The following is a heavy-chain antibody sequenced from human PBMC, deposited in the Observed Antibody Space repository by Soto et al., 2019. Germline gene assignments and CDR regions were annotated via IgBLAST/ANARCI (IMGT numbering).Heavy chain of an antibody. J-gene: IGHJ4*02. CDR2: IGPDGSST. CDR1: GFTFSSHW. CDR3: ARDNNWYYEY. Sequence: EVQLEESGGGLVQPGGSLRLSCSASGFTFSSHWMHWVRQAPGKGLVWVSPIGPDGSSTRDADSVQGRYTISRDNDSNTLYLQMNSLRDEDTAVYYCARDNNWYYEYWGQGILVTVCS. V-gene: IGHV3-74*01. D-gene: IGHD1-1*01.